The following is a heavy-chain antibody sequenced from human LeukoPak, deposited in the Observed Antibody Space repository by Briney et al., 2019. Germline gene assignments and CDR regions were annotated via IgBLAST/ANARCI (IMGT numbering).Heavy chain of an antibody. CDR1: GFTLSSYA. CDR2: ISVSGNT. D-gene: IGHD2-15*01. Sequence: GGSLRLSCAASGFTLSSYAMSWVRQGPGKGLEWVSAISVSGNTYHADSVKGRFTISRDSSKNTLYLQMNSLRAGDAAVYYCVKAPVTTCSGAYCYPFDYWSQGTLVTVSS. CDR3: VKAPVTTCSGAYCYPFDY. V-gene: IGHV3-23*01. J-gene: IGHJ4*02.